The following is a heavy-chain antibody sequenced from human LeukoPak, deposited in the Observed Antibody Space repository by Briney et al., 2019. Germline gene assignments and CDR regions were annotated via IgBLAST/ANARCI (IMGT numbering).Heavy chain of an antibody. CDR3: ARAQGYCSGGSCYFLARYYYYMDV. J-gene: IGHJ6*03. Sequence: SETLSLTCAVYGGSFSGYYWSWIRQPPGKGLEWIGEINHSGSTNYNPSLKSRVTISVDTSKNQFSLKLSSVTAADTAVYYCARAQGYCSGGSCYFLARYYYYMDVWGKGTTVTVSS. CDR2: INHSGST. V-gene: IGHV4-34*01. CDR1: GGSFSGYY. D-gene: IGHD2-15*01.